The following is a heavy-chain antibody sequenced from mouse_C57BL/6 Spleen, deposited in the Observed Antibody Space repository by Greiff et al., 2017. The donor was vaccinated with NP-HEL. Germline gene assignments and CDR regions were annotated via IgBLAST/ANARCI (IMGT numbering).Heavy chain of an antibody. V-gene: IGHV1-50*01. D-gene: IGHD4-1*01. J-gene: IGHJ2*01. Sequence: QVQLKQPGAELVKPGASVKLSCKASGYTFTSYWMQWVKQRPGQGLEWIGEIDPSDSYTNYNQKFKGKATLTVDTSSSTAYMQLSSLTSEDSAVYYCARSLNWEGRSNFDYWGQGTTLTVSS. CDR3: ARSLNWEGRSNFDY. CDR1: GYTFTSYW. CDR2: IDPSDSYT.